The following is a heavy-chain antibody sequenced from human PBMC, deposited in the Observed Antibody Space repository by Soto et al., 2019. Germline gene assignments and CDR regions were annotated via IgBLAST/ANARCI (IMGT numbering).Heavy chain of an antibody. CDR1: GGSIREGGYY. J-gene: IGHJ5*02. V-gene: IGHV4-31*03. D-gene: IGHD6-25*01. Sequence: PSETLSLTCSVSGGSIREGGYYWAWIRQRPGKGLEWMGFIYFTGKTNYNPSFESRLSMSVDMSRSQLSLRLTSVTAAVTAVYFCAKDPSPQPTPAVTPEWFDLWGAGILVTVSS. CDR2: IYFTGKT. CDR3: AKDPSPQPTPAVTPEWFDL.